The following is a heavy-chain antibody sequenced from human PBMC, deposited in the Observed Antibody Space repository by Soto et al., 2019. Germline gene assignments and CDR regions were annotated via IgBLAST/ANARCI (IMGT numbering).Heavy chain of an antibody. CDR3: ARGRRYDIVTGYAENWFDP. Sequence: QVQLVQSGAEVKKPGSSVKVSCKASGGTFSSYAISWVRQAPGQGLEWMEGIIPICGTANYAQKFQGRVTITADESTSTAYMELSSLRSEDTAVYYCARGRRYDIVTGYAENWFDPWGQGTLVTVSS. CDR1: GGTFSSYA. D-gene: IGHD3-9*01. V-gene: IGHV1-69*01. J-gene: IGHJ5*02. CDR2: IIPICGTA.